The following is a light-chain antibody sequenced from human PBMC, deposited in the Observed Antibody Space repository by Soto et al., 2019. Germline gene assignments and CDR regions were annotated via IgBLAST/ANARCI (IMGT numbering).Light chain of an antibody. V-gene: IGKV3-20*01. J-gene: IGKJ5*01. CDR3: QQYGSSPRT. Sequence: EIVLTQSPGTLSLSPGERAPLSCRASQSVSSSYLAWYQQKPGQAPRLLIYGASSRATGIPDRVSGSGSGTDFTLTISRLEPEDFAVYYCQQYGSSPRTFGQGTRLEIK. CDR2: GAS. CDR1: QSVSSSY.